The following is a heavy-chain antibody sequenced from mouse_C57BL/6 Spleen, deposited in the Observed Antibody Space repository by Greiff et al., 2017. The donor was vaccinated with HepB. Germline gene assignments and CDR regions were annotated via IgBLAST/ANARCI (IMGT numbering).Heavy chain of an antibody. CDR2: IYPSDSET. CDR3: ASLYGSSLYAMDY. CDR1: GYTFTSYW. D-gene: IGHD1-1*01. Sequence: QVQLQQPGAELVRPGSSVKLSCKASGYTFTSYWMDWVKQRPGQGLEWIGNIYPSDSETHYNQKFKDKATLTVDKSSSTAYMQLSSLTSEDSAVYYGASLYGSSLYAMDYWGQGTSVTVSA. V-gene: IGHV1-61*01. J-gene: IGHJ4*01.